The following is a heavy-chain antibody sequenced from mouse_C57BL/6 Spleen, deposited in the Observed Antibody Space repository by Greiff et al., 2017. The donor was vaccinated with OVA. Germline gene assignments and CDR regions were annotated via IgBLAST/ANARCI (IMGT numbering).Heavy chain of an antibody. CDR2: IHPSDSYT. CDR3: ATYDYPAWFAY. J-gene: IGHJ3*01. Sequence: QVQLQQPGAELVKPGASVKVSCKASGYTFTSYWMHWVKQRPGQGLEWIGRIHPSDSYTNYNQKFKGKATLTVDKSSSTAYMQLSSLTSEDSAVYYCATYDYPAWFAYWGQGTLVTVSA. D-gene: IGHD2-4*01. CDR1: GYTFTSYW. V-gene: IGHV1-74*01.